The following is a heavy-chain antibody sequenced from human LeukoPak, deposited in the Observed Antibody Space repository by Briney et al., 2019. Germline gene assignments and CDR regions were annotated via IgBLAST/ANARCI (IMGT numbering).Heavy chain of an antibody. V-gene: IGHV3-23*01. Sequence: GGSLRLSCAASGFTFSSYAMSWVRQAPGKGLEWVSIISGSGTSRFFADSVKGRFTISRVESKSASYLQMNSLRAEDTAVYYCATARGPGDYWGQGTLVTVSS. CDR1: GFTFSSYA. CDR2: ISGSGTSR. CDR3: ATARGPGDY. J-gene: IGHJ4*02. D-gene: IGHD3-10*01.